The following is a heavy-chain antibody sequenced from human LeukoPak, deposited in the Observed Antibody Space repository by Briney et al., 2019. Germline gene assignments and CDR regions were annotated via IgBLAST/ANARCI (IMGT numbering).Heavy chain of an antibody. J-gene: IGHJ4*02. CDR1: GYTFTGYY. CDR3: ARQLTVNTGDPYIY. D-gene: IGHD4-17*01. V-gene: IGHV1-2*02. Sequence: ASVKVSCKASGYTFTGYYMQWVRQAPGQGLEWMGWIYSNSGGTNYAQKFRGRVTMTRDTAISTAYMELSRLRSAATAVYYCARQLTVNTGDPYIYWGQGTLVTVSS. CDR2: IYSNSGGT.